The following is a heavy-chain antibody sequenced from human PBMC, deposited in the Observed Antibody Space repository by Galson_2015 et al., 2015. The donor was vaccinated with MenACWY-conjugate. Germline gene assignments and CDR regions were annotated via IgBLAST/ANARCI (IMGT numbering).Heavy chain of an antibody. J-gene: IGHJ4*02. CDR2: INTNTGNP. V-gene: IGHV7-4-1*02. D-gene: IGHD4-17*01. Sequence: SVKVSCKASGYTFTNYAINWVRQAPGQGLEWLGWINTNTGNPTYAQAFTDRFVFTLDTSVSTAYLQISSLKADDAAVFYCVRAPKQIPTTVPMGRFDSWGQGTLVTVSS. CDR3: VRAPKQIPTTVPMGRFDS. CDR1: GYTFTNYA.